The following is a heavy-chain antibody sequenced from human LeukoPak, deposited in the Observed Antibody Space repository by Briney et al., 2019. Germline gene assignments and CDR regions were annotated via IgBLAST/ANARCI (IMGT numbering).Heavy chain of an antibody. CDR1: GFTFSSYG. J-gene: IGHJ4*02. D-gene: IGHD3-10*01. Sequence: GGSLRLACAASGFTFSSYGMHWVRQAPCKGREWVAVIWYDGSNKYYADSVKGRFTISRDNSKNTLYLQMNSLRAEDTAVYYCATEGGELFYFDYWGQGTLVTVSS. V-gene: IGHV3-33*01. CDR3: ATEGGELFYFDY. CDR2: IWYDGSNK.